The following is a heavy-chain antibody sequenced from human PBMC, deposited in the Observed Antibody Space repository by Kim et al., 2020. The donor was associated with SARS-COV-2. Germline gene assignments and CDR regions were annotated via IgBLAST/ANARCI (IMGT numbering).Heavy chain of an antibody. CDR3: ARGFLRDGFDV. D-gene: IGHD3-10*01. CDR2: ISSDGSIT. CDR1: RFTFNNYW. J-gene: IGHJ6*02. Sequence: GGSLRLSCAVSRFTFNNYWINWVRHAPGKGLVWVSRISSDGSITNYADSVKGRFTMSRDNAENTLYLQMNSLRAEDTAVYYCARGFLRDGFDVGGQGTTVTLPS. V-gene: IGHV3-74*01.